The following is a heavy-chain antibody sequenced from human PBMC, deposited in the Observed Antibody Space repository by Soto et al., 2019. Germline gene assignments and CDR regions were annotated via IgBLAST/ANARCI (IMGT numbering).Heavy chain of an antibody. CDR3: ARDRPAMGRGVTHDYYYGMDV. CDR2: INPSGGST. D-gene: IGHD3-10*01. Sequence: ASVKVSCKASGYTFTSYYMHWVRQAPGQGLEWMGIINPSGGSTSYAQKFQGRVTMTRDTSTSTVYMELSSLRSEDTAVYYCARDRPAMGRGVTHDYYYGMDVWGQGTTVTVSS. V-gene: IGHV1-46*01. CDR1: GYTFTSYY. J-gene: IGHJ6*02.